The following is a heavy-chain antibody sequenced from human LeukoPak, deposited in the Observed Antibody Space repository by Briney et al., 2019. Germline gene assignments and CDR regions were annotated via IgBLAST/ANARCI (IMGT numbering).Heavy chain of an antibody. CDR1: GGSTSSSSYY. CDR2: IYYSGST. Sequence: PSETLSLTCTVSGGSTSSSSYYWGWIRQPPGKGLEWIGSIYYSGSTYYNPSLKSRVTISVDTSKNQFSLKLSSVTAADTAVYYCARRIAAEAAGDLWGQGTLVTVSS. J-gene: IGHJ4*02. CDR3: ARRIAAEAAGDL. D-gene: IGHD6-13*01. V-gene: IGHV4-39*01.